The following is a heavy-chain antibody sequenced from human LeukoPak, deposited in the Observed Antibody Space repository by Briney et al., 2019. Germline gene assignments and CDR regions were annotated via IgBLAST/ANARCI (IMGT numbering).Heavy chain of an antibody. CDR1: GASISSHY. Sequence: PSETLSLTCTISGASISSHYWSWIRQPPGKELEWIGYIDNGGSPKYSPSLRSRITMSVVTSKNQFSLKLNSVTAADTAVYYCARDLGRVANDYYFDSWGQGTLVTVFS. D-gene: IGHD4/OR15-4a*01. CDR3: ARDLGRVANDYYFDS. CDR2: IDNGGSP. V-gene: IGHV4-59*11. J-gene: IGHJ4*02.